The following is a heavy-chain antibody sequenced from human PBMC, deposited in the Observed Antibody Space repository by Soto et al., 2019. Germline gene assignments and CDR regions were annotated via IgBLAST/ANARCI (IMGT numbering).Heavy chain of an antibody. D-gene: IGHD1-26*01. CDR3: VEGGSSKFDP. Sequence: SQTMSLTCTVSDASISRGDSYWSPIRQHPVKRLEWIGYIYYDGITYYNPSLKSGVIISLHTSKNQFSLKLSSVTVADTAVYYCVEGGSSKFDPWGQGTLVTVSS. CDR1: DASISRGDSY. CDR2: IYYDGIT. V-gene: IGHV4-61*08. J-gene: IGHJ5*02.